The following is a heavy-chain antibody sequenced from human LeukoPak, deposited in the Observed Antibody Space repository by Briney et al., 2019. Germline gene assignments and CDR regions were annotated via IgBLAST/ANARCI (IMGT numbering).Heavy chain of an antibody. J-gene: IGHJ4*02. Sequence: PGGSLRLSCAASGFTFSNYDIHWVRQAPGKGLEWVAVVWYEGSDKYYADSVRGRFFISRDNSKNRVYLQMNGLRAEDTAVYYCAKDLTSYDSSGFFDNWGQGTLVTVSS. D-gene: IGHD3-22*01. V-gene: IGHV3-33*06. CDR3: AKDLTSYDSSGFFDN. CDR1: GFTFSNYD. CDR2: VWYEGSDK.